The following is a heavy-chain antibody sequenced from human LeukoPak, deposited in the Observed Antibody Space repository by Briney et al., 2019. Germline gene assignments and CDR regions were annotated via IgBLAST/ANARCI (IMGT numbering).Heavy chain of an antibody. CDR3: AREVAVAADY. Sequence: GGSLRLSCAASGFIFNNFAMSWVREAPGKGLEWVSGLSDNGATTNYADSVKGRFTISRDNSKNTLYLQMHSLRAEDTAVYYCAREVAVAADYWGQGTLVTVSS. V-gene: IGHV3-23*01. CDR2: LSDNGATT. CDR1: GFIFNNFA. J-gene: IGHJ4*02. D-gene: IGHD6-19*01.